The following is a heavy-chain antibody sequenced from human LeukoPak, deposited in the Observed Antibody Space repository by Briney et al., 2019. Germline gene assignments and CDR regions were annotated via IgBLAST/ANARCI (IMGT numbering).Heavy chain of an antibody. V-gene: IGHV3-23*01. Sequence: PGGSLRLSCAASGFTFSSYAMSWVRQAPGKGLEWVSAISGSGGSTYYADSVKGRFTISRDNSKNTLYLQMNSLRAEDTAVYYCARDLVVVTRFDYWGQGTLVTVSS. CDR3: ARDLVVVTRFDY. D-gene: IGHD3-22*01. J-gene: IGHJ4*02. CDR1: GFTFSSYA. CDR2: ISGSGGST.